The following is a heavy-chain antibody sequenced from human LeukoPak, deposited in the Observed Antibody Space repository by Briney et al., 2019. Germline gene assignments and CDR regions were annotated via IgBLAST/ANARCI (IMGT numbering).Heavy chain of an antibody. CDR1: GESFSGYY. Sequence: PSETLSLTSAVYGESFSGYYWSWLRQPPGQGLEGFGEINHSGSTNYNPSLKSRVTISVDTSKNHFSLKLSSVTAADTAVYYCARHVAAAGILHCDYWGQGTLVTVSS. V-gene: IGHV4-34*01. J-gene: IGHJ4*02. CDR3: ARHVAAAGILHCDY. D-gene: IGHD6-13*01. CDR2: INHSGST.